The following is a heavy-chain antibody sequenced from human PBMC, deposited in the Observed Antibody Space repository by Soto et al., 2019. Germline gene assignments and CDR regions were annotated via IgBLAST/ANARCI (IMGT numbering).Heavy chain of an antibody. D-gene: IGHD6-13*01. J-gene: IGHJ1*01. Sequence: QVQLVQSGAEVKKPGASVQVSCKASGYTFTSYYMHWERQAPGQELEWMGIINPSGGSTSYAQKFQGRVTMTRDTSTSRVYMELSSLRSEDTAVYYCAIAAAGTNGWDFQHWGQGTLVTVSS. CDR1: GYTFTSYY. CDR2: INPSGGST. V-gene: IGHV1-46*01. CDR3: AIAAAGTNGWDFQH.